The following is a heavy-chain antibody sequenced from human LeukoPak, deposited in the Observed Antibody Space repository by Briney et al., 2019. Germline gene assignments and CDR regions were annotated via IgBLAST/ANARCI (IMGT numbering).Heavy chain of an antibody. V-gene: IGHV3-30*02. CDR2: IGYEGVHK. Sequence: PGGSLRLSCAPYGFTFNNFGMHWVRQASGKGLEWVSFIGYEGVHKYYADSVKGRFTISKDNSRATLYLQMNSLRPEDTAVYYCAKDLHGGYSSDYWGQGTLVTVFS. CDR1: GFTFNNFG. J-gene: IGHJ4*02. CDR3: AKDLHGGYSSDY. D-gene: IGHD4-23*01.